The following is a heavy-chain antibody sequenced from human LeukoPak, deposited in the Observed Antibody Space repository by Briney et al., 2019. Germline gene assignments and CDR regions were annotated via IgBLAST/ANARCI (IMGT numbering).Heavy chain of an antibody. D-gene: IGHD3-22*01. CDR1: GYTFSSYG. V-gene: IGHV1-18*01. CDR3: ARDIADSSGYPDAFDI. CDR2: ISAYNGNT. J-gene: IGHJ3*02. Sequence: RGASVKVSCKASGYTFSSYGISWVRQAPGQGLEWMGWISAYNGNTNYAQKVQGRVTMTTDTSTSTAYMELRSLRSDDTAVYYCARDIADSSGYPDAFDIWGQGTMVTVSS.